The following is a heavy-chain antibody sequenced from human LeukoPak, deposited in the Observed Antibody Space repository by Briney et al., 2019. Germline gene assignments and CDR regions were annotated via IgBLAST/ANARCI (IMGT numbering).Heavy chain of an antibody. CDR2: ISGDGLRT. D-gene: IGHD2-8*01. J-gene: IGHJ4*02. V-gene: IGHV3-64*01. CDR1: GFTFSSYA. Sequence: GGSLRLPCAASGFTFSSYALHWVRQAPGKGLEYAAAISGDGLRTFYANSVKGRFTISRDNSKNTVYLQMGSLRVEDRAVYYCARGMLFAADYWGQGTLVTVSS. CDR3: ARGMLFAADY.